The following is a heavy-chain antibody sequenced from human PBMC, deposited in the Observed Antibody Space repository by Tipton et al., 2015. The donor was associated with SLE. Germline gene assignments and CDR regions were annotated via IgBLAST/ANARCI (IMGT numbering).Heavy chain of an antibody. CDR3: AKDGVGWIHS. D-gene: IGHD6-19*01. Sequence: SLRLSCAASGFTFSSYWMHWVRQAPGKGLVWVSRIYTDGSRTHYADSVRGRFTISRDTSKNILYLQMSSLRNEDTAVYYCAKDGVGWIHSWGQGTLVSVSS. CDR1: GFTFSSYW. V-gene: IGHV3-74*01. CDR2: IYTDGSRT. J-gene: IGHJ4*02.